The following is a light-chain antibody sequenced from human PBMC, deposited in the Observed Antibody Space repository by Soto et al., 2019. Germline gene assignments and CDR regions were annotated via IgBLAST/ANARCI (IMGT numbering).Light chain of an antibody. Sequence: QSALTQPASVSGSPGQSITISCTGTSSDVGSYNLVSWYQQHPGKAPKLMIYGVSKRPSGVSDRFSGSKSGDTASLTISGLQAEYEAVYYCCSYTGVNTFYVXGTGTKVPVL. V-gene: IGLV2-23*02. CDR1: SSDVGSYNL. J-gene: IGLJ1*01. CDR3: CSYTGVNTFYV. CDR2: GVS.